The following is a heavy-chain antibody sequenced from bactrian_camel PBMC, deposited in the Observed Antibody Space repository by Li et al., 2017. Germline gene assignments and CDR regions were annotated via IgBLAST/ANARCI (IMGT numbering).Heavy chain of an antibody. J-gene: IGHJ4*01. CDR2: INSGGDST. V-gene: IGHV3S42*01. CDR1: GFTFSSYA. CDR3: AADVYGLTVSCLSKVPAGS. D-gene: IGHD5*01. Sequence: DVQLVESGGGLVQPGGSLRLSCAATGFTFSSYAMTWVRQAPGKGLEWVSAINSGGDSTVYADSVKGRFSISQDNAKDTLYLQMNGLKPEDAGVYYCAADVYGLTVSCLSKVPAGSWGQGTQVTAS.